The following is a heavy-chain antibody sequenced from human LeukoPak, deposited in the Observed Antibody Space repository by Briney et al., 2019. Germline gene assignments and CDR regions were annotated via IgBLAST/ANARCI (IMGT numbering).Heavy chain of an antibody. CDR2: INHSGST. CDR1: GFTFSTYS. Sequence: GPLRLSCAVSGFTFSTYSMNWFRQAPGRGLEWIGEINHSGSTNYKPSVKSRVTISVDTSKNQFSLKLSSVTAADTAVYYCARGLRVSYGMDVWGQGTTVTVSS. V-gene: IGHV4-34*01. J-gene: IGHJ6*02. CDR3: ARGLRVSYGMDV. D-gene: IGHD3-10*01.